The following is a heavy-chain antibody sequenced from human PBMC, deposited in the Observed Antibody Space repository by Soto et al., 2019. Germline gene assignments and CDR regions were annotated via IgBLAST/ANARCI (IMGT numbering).Heavy chain of an antibody. CDR1: GGSVSSGNYY. J-gene: IGHJ4*02. D-gene: IGHD3-22*01. V-gene: IGHV4-61*01. CDR3: ARDPGYDSSGYFVDY. CDR2: LYYSGRL. Sequence: LSLTCTVSGGSVSSGNYYWSWIRQPPGKGLEWIGYLYYSGRLNYNPSLRSRVTISPDTSKNQFSLKLSSVTAADTAVYYCARDPGYDSSGYFVDYWGQGTLVTVSS.